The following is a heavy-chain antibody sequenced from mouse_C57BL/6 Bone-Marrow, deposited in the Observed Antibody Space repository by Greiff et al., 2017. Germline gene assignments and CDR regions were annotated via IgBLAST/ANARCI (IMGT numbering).Heavy chain of an antibody. D-gene: IGHD1-1*01. Sequence: EVKLMESGAELVRPGASVKLSCTASGFNIKDDYMHWVKQRPEQGLEWIGWIDPENGDTEYASKFQGKATITADTSSNTAYLQLSSLTSEDTAVYYCTPDYYGSRVAWFAYWGQGTLVTVSA. CDR2: IDPENGDT. V-gene: IGHV14-4*01. CDR3: TPDYYGSRVAWFAY. J-gene: IGHJ3*01. CDR1: GFNIKDDY.